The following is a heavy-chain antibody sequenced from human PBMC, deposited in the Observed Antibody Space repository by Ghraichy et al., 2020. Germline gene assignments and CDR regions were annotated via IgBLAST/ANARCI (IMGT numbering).Heavy chain of an antibody. Sequence: SETLSLTCAGSFRGSYWTWFRQPLGKGLEWIGEISHNGNTHYSPSLQGRVTMSLDKSKSQFSLELSSVTAADTAVYYCASEFWRGSDWGQGTLVTVSS. CDR1: SFRGSY. V-gene: IGHV4-34*01. J-gene: IGHJ4*02. CDR3: ASEFWRGSD. D-gene: IGHD3-3*01. CDR2: ISHNGNT.